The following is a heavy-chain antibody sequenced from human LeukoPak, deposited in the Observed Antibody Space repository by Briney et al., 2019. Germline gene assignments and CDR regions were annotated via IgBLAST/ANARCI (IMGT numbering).Heavy chain of an antibody. CDR2: IYYSGST. Sequence: SETLSLTCTVSSGSISSSSYYWGWIRQPPGKGLAWIGSIYYSGSTYYNPSLKSRVTISVDTSKNQFSLKLSSVTAADTAVYYCASLRERSYYARGFDYWGQGTLVTVSS. D-gene: IGHD1-26*01. CDR1: SGSISSSSYY. J-gene: IGHJ4*02. V-gene: IGHV4-39*01. CDR3: ASLRERSYYARGFDY.